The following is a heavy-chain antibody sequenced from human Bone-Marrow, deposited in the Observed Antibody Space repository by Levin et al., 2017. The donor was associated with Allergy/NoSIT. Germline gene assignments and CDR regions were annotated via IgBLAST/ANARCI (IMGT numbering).Heavy chain of an antibody. V-gene: IGHV4-34*01. J-gene: IGHJ5*02. CDR2: INHSGST. Sequence: GSLRLSCAVYGGSFSGYYWSWIRQPPGKGLEWIGEINHSGSTNYNPSLKSRVTISVDTSKNQFSLKLSSVTAADTAVYYCARGGGSCSSTSCYTGWFDPWGQGTLVTVSS. CDR1: GGSFSGYY. CDR3: ARGGGSCSSTSCYTGWFDP. D-gene: IGHD2-2*02.